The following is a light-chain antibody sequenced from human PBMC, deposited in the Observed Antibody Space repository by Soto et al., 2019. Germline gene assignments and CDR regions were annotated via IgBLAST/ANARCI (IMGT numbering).Light chain of an antibody. V-gene: IGLV1-44*01. CDR1: SSNIGSNT. CDR2: SNN. J-gene: IGLJ1*01. CDR3: AAWDDSLNGFYV. Sequence: QSALPQPPSASGTPGQRVTISCSGSSSNIGSNTVNWYQQLPGTAPKLLIYSNNQRPSGVPDRFSGSKSGTSASLAISGLQSEDEADYYCAAWDDSLNGFYVFGTGTKVTVL.